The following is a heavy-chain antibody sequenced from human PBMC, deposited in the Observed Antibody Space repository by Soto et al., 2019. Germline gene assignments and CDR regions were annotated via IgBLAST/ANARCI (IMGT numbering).Heavy chain of an antibody. V-gene: IGHV4-59*01. CDR1: GGSISSYY. D-gene: IGHD3-10*01. CDR2: IYDSGST. CDR3: ARDFGSWYFDL. J-gene: IGHJ2*01. Sequence: QVQLQESGPGLVKPSETLSLTCTVSGGSISSYYWSWIRQPPGKGLEWIGYIYDSGSTTYRPSLKSRVTISVDTSRNQFSLSLSSVTAADTAVYYCARDFGSWYFDLWGRGTLVTVSS.